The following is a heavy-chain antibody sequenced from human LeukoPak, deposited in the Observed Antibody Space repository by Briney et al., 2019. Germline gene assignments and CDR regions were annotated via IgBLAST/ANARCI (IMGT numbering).Heavy chain of an antibody. Sequence: GRSLRLSCAASGFSFSNYGMHWVRQAPGKGLEWVAVIWYDGVNKYYADSVKGRFTISRDMPKNTLYLQMHTLRAEDTAVYYCARARDYYDSSGRRDAFDIWGQGTMVTVSS. D-gene: IGHD3-22*01. CDR3: ARARDYYDSSGRRDAFDI. CDR2: IWYDGVNK. CDR1: GFSFSNYG. V-gene: IGHV3-33*01. J-gene: IGHJ3*02.